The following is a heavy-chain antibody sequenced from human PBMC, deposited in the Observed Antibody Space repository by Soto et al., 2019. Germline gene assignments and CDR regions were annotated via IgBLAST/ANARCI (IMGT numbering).Heavy chain of an antibody. CDR2: IYYSGST. J-gene: IGHJ4*02. CDR3: ASLINYDILTGYAYFDY. Sequence: QVQLQESGPGLVKPSETLSLTCTVSGGSISSYYWSWIRQPPGKGLEWIGYIYYSGSTNYNPSLKSRVTISVDTSKNQFSLKLSSVTAADTAVYYCASLINYDILTGYAYFDYWGQGTLVTVSS. CDR1: GGSISSYY. D-gene: IGHD3-9*01. V-gene: IGHV4-59*01.